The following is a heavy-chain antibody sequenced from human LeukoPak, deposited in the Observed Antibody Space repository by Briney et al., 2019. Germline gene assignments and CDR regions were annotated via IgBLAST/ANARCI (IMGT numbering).Heavy chain of an antibody. CDR2: IYYSGST. CDR1: GGSISSGGYY. Sequence: SETLSLTCTVSGGSISSGGYYWSWIRQHPGKGLEWIGYIYYSGSTYYNPSLKSRVTISVDTSKNQFSLKLSSVTAADTAVYYCARDRRFTMVRGVIINNWFDSWGQGTLVTVSS. J-gene: IGHJ5*01. CDR3: ARDRRFTMVRGVIINNWFDS. D-gene: IGHD3-10*01. V-gene: IGHV4-31*03.